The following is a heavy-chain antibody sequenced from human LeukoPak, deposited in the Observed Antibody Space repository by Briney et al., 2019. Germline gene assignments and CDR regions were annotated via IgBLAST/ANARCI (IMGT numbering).Heavy chain of an antibody. CDR1: GFTFSSYA. CDR2: VSGSGGST. Sequence: PGGSLRLSCAASGFTFSSYAMTWVRQAPGKGLEWVSTVSGSGGSTYYADSVKGRFTISRDNSKNTLYLQMNSLRAEDTAVYYCAKVKRPDYYGSGSYSDYWGQGTLVTVSS. CDR3: AKVKRPDYYGSGSYSDY. D-gene: IGHD3-10*01. V-gene: IGHV3-23*01. J-gene: IGHJ4*02.